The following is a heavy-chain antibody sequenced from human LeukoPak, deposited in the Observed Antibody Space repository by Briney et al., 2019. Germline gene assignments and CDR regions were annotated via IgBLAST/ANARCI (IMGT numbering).Heavy chain of an antibody. CDR1: GGSISSYY. CDR2: IYYSGST. V-gene: IGHV4-59*01. Sequence: SETLSLTCTVSGGSISSYYWSWIRQPPGKGLEWIGYIYYSGSTNYNPSLKSRVTISVDTSKNQFSLKLSPVTAADTAVYYCAKRGYSSSWYDDWFDPWGQGTLVTVSS. D-gene: IGHD6-13*01. CDR3: AKRGYSSSWYDDWFDP. J-gene: IGHJ5*02.